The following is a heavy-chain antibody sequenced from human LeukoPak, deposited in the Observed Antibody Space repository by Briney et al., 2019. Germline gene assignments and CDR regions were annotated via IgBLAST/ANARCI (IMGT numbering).Heavy chain of an antibody. CDR2: IYYAGRT. D-gene: IGHD5-24*01. V-gene: IGHV4-59*12. Sequence: PSEILSLTCTVSGGSISGFYWNWIRQPPGKGLEWIGFIYYAGRTNYSPSLKSRVAISLDTSKNQFSLKLSSVTAADTAVYYCARVDIEMATNPWGQGTLVTVSS. CDR3: ARVDIEMATNP. J-gene: IGHJ5*02. CDR1: GGSISGFY.